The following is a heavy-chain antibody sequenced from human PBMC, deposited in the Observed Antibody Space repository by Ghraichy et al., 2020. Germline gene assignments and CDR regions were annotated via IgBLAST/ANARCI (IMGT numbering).Heavy chain of an antibody. V-gene: IGHV4-34*01. J-gene: IGHJ5*02. CDR2: ITHSGIT. CDR3: ARHAPRYYDSSRPRNWFDP. CDR1: GGSVSGYY. Sequence: SETLSLTCAVYGGSVSGYYWSWIRQPPGKGLEWIGEITHSGITNYNPSLKSRATISVDTSKNQFSVKLSSVTAADTAVYYCARHAPRYYDSSRPRNWFDPWGQGILVTVSS. D-gene: IGHD3-22*01.